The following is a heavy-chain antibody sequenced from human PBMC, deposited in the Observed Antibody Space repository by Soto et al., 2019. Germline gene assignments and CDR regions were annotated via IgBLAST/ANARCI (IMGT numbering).Heavy chain of an antibody. CDR2: ISAYNGKT. V-gene: IGHV1-18*01. Sequence: QVQLVQSGAEVKKPGASVKVSCKASGYTFTSYGISWVRQAPGQGLEWMGWISAYNGKTNYAQKLQGRVTMTTDTSTSTAYMELRSLRSDDTAVYYCARDLPPSYYYYYGMDVWGQGTTVTVSS. CDR3: ARDLPPSYYYYYGMDV. J-gene: IGHJ6*02. CDR1: GYTFTSYG.